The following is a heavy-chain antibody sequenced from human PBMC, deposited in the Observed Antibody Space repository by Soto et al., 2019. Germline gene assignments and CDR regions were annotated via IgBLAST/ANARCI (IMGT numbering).Heavy chain of an antibody. CDR2: VSGSGTIT. CDR1: GFTFSNNA. J-gene: IGHJ6*02. V-gene: IGHV3-23*01. Sequence: GGSPRLSCVASGFTFSNNAMTWVRQAPGKGLDWVSAVSGSGTITYYADSVKGRFTISRDNSQNTLYLQMNSLGAEDTAVYYCAKVLCSSPNCYKLNYFYYYGMDVWGHGTAVTVSS. D-gene: IGHD2-2*02. CDR3: AKVLCSSPNCYKLNYFYYYGMDV.